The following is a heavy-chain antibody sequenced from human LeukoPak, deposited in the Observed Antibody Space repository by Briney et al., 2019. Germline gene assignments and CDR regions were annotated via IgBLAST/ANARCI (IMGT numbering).Heavy chain of an antibody. CDR2: ISSSSSYI. D-gene: IGHD3-10*01. J-gene: IGHJ4*02. CDR3: ARELRGSGSSNY. Sequence: GGSLRLSCAASGFIFSSYSMNWVRQAPGKGLEWVSSISSSSSYIYYADSVKGRFTISRDNAKNSLYLQMNSLRAEDTAVYYCARELRGSGSSNYWGQGTLVTVSS. CDR1: GFIFSSYS. V-gene: IGHV3-21*01.